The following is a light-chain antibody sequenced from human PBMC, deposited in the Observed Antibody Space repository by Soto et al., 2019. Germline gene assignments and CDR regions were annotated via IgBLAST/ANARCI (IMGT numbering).Light chain of an antibody. Sequence: DIQMTQSPSSLSASIGDRVTITCRASQSISSYLNWYQQKPGKAPKLLIYAAYSLQSGVQSRFSGSGSGTDFTLTISSLQPEDFATYYCQQSYSTPQTCGQGTKGDI. CDR1: QSISSY. CDR3: QQSYSTPQT. V-gene: IGKV1-39*01. CDR2: AAY. J-gene: IGKJ1*01.